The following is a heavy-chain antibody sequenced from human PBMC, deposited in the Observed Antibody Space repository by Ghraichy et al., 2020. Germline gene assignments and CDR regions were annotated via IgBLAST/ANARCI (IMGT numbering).Heavy chain of an antibody. Sequence: GGSLRLSCAASGFTVSSNYMSWVRQAPGKGLEWVSVIYSGGSTYYADSVKGRFTISSDNSKNTLYLQMNSLRAEDTAVYYCARDRSYSVSPEFDYCGQGTLVTVSS. CDR2: IYSGGST. CDR1: GFTVSSNY. CDR3: ARDRSYSVSPEFDY. D-gene: IGHD1-26*01. V-gene: IGHV3-53*01. J-gene: IGHJ4*02.